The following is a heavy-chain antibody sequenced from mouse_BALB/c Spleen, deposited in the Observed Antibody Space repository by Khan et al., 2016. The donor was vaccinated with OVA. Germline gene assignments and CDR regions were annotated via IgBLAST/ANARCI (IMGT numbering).Heavy chain of an antibody. D-gene: IGHD4-1*01. Sequence: EVMLVESGGDLVRPGGSLKLSCSASGFTFSTYSMSWVRQTPDKRLEWVATISSAGDYTFFPDSVKGRFTISRDNARNTLYLQMSSLRSEDTAMYYCASHVTGSFAYWGQGTLVTVSA. CDR3: ASHVTGSFAY. CDR2: ISSAGDYT. J-gene: IGHJ3*01. CDR1: GFTFSTYS. V-gene: IGHV5-6*01.